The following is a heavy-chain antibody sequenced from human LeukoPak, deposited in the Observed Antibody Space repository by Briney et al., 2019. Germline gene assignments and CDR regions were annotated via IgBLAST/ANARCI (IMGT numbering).Heavy chain of an antibody. D-gene: IGHD3-10*01. CDR3: ARDFYYGSGSN. Sequence: ASVKVSCKASGYTFTGYYMHWVRQAPGQGLEWMGRINPNSGGTNYAQKFQGRVTMTRDTSISTAYMGLSRVRSDDTAVYYCARDFYYGSGSNWGQGTLVTVSS. V-gene: IGHV1-2*06. CDR1: GYTFTGYY. CDR2: INPNSGGT. J-gene: IGHJ4*02.